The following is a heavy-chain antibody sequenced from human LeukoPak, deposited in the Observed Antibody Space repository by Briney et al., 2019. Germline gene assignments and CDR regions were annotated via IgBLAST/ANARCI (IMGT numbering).Heavy chain of an antibody. D-gene: IGHD1-1*01. CDR2: INTDGSTT. V-gene: IGHV3-74*01. CDR3: ARDMESRPMDV. CDR1: GFIFSRNW. Sequence: GGSLRLSCAASGFIFSRNWMNWVRQAPGKGLVWVSRINTDGSTTSYASSVNRRFIISRDNAGNTLHLQMNSRRADDAAEYYGARDMESRPMDVWREGTTVT. J-gene: IGHJ6*01.